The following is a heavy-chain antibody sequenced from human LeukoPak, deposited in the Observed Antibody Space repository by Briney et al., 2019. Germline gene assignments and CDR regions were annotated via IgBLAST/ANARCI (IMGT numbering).Heavy chain of an antibody. J-gene: IGHJ4*02. CDR1: GFTFSSYA. CDR2: ISGNGGST. CDR3: AKVSSGWWVFGY. D-gene: IGHD6-19*01. Sequence: PGGSLRLSCAASGFTFSSYAMSWVRQAPGKGLEWVSAISGNGGSTYYADSVKGRFTISRDNSKNTLYLQMNSLRAEDTAVYYCAKVSSGWWVFGYWGQGTLVTVSS. V-gene: IGHV3-23*01.